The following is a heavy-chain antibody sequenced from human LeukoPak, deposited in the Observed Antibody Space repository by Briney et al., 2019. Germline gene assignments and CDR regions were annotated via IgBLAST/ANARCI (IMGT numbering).Heavy chain of an antibody. V-gene: IGHV4-59*11. CDR2: IYGSGSP. CDR3: ARVDSSGYYTFFDY. CDR1: GGSISSHN. J-gene: IGHJ4*02. Sequence: SETLSLTCTVSGGSISSHNGNWIRRPPGKGLEWIGDIYGSGSPNYNPSLKSRVAISVDTSKNQFSLKLSSVTAADTAVYYCARVDSSGYYTFFDYWGQGTLVTVSS. D-gene: IGHD3-22*01.